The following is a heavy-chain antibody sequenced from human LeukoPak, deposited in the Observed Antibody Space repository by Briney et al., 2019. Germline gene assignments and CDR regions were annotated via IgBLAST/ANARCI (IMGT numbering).Heavy chain of an antibody. CDR3: ARDWGASDWYNWFDP. Sequence: GRSLRLSCGTSGFTLSSYGMHWVRQAPGKGLEWVAMVAHDGVVKYYTDSVKGRFTVSRDDSRNTVYLQMNSLRPGDTAVYYCARDWGASDWYNWFDPWGQGTLVSVSS. CDR2: VAHDGVVK. CDR1: GFTLSSYG. J-gene: IGHJ5*02. V-gene: IGHV3-30*19. D-gene: IGHD6-19*01.